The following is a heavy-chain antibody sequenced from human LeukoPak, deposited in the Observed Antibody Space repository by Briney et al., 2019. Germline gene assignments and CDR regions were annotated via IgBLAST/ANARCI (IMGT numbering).Heavy chain of an antibody. D-gene: IGHD1-26*01. V-gene: IGHV3-7*01. CDR2: IKQDGSEK. J-gene: IGHJ4*02. Sequence: GGSLRLSSAASGFTFRTYWMSWVRQAPGKGLEWVANIKQDGSEKSKNSLYLQMNSLRAEDTAVYYCARDVDGSYYGYWGQGTLVTVSS. CDR3: ARDVDGSYYGY. CDR1: GFTFRTYW.